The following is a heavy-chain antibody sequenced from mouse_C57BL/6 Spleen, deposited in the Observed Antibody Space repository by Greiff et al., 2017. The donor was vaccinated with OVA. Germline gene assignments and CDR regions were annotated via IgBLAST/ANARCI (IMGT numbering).Heavy chain of an antibody. CDR3: ARSGGNYLSARDD. D-gene: IGHD2-1*01. CDR2: IHPNSGST. J-gene: IGHJ4*01. CDR1: GYTFTSYW. V-gene: IGHV1-64*01. Sequence: QVQLQQPGAELVKPGASVKLSCKASGYTFTSYWMHWVKQRPGQGLEWIGMIHPNSGSTNYNEKFKSKATLTVAKSSSTAYMQLSSLSSEHSAVYYCARSGGNYLSARDDWGQGGAVTVTS.